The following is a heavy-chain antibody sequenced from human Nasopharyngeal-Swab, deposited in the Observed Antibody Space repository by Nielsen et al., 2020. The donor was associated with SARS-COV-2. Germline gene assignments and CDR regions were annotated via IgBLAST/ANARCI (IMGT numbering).Heavy chain of an antibody. Sequence: WIRQPPGEGLEWIGSIYYSGSTYYNPSLKSRVTISVDTSKNQFSLKLSSVTAADTAVYYCARLYDSSTKLDYWGQGTLVTVSS. J-gene: IGHJ4*02. V-gene: IGHV4-39*01. CDR2: IYYSGST. CDR3: ARLYDSSTKLDY. D-gene: IGHD3-22*01.